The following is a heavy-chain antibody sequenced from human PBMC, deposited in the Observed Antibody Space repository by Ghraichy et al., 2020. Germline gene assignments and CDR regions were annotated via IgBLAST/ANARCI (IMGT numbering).Heavy chain of an antibody. CDR3: AREPLH. V-gene: IGHV4-59*01. Sequence: GSLSLTCSVSGGSISSYYWSWIRQPPGKGLEWIGYIYYSGSSGSTNYNPSLKSRVTISVDTSKNQFSLKLNSVTAADTAVYYCAREPLHWGQGTLVTVSS. CDR2: IYYSGSSGST. CDR1: GGSISSYY. J-gene: IGHJ4*02.